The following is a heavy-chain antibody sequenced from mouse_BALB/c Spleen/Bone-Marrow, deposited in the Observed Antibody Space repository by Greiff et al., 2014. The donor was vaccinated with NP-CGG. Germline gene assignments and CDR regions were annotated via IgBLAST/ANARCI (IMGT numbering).Heavy chain of an antibody. D-gene: IGHD1-1*01. Sequence: VQLKESGAELVKPGASVKLSCTAPGFNIKDTYMHWVKQRPEQGLEWIGRIDPANGNTKYDPKFQGKATITADTSSNTAYLQLSSLTSEDTAVYYCATYYYGSSWGFAYWGQGTLVTVSA. CDR2: IDPANGNT. CDR1: GFNIKDTY. J-gene: IGHJ3*01. CDR3: ATYYYGSSWGFAY. V-gene: IGHV14-3*02.